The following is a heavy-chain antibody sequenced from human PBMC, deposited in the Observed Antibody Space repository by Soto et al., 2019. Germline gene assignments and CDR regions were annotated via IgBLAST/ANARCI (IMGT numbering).Heavy chain of an antibody. CDR3: ARGKAPNWFDP. CDR1: GGSISSYY. Sequence: SETLSLTCTVSGGSISSYYWSWIRQPPGKGLEWIGYIYYSGSTNYNPSLKSRVTISVDTSKNQFSLKLSSVTAADTAVYYCARGKAPNWFDPWRQGTLVTVSS. V-gene: IGHV4-59*08. CDR2: IYYSGST. J-gene: IGHJ5*02.